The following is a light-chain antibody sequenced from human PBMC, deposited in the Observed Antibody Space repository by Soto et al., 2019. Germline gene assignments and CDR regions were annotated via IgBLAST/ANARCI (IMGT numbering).Light chain of an antibody. V-gene: IGKV1-5*01. J-gene: IGKJ1*01. CDR1: QSISSW. CDR2: GAS. CDR3: HQYNSYDMLS. Sequence: DIQMTQSPSTLSASVGDRVTITCRASQSISSWLAWYQQKPGKAPKLLIYGASSLESGVPSRFSGSGSGTEFTLTISSLQPDDFATYYYHQYNSYDMLSVGQGTKVELK.